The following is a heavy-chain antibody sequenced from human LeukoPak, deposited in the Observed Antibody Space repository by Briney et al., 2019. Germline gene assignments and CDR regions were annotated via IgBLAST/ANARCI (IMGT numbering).Heavy chain of an antibody. D-gene: IGHD6-13*01. CDR1: GSTFTSYG. CDR3: ARETVGDSSNYTDV. Sequence: ASVQVSCKAAGSTFTSYGISWVRQAPGQGLEWMGWISAYNGNTNYAQKLQGRVTMTTDTSTSTAYMELRSLRSDDTAVYYCARETVGDSSNYTDVWGKGTTVTVSS. CDR2: ISAYNGNT. V-gene: IGHV1-18*01. J-gene: IGHJ6*03.